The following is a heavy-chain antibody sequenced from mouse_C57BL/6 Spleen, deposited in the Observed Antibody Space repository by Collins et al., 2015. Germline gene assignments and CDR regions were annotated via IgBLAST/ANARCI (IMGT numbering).Heavy chain of an antibody. D-gene: IGHD1-1*01. CDR1: GYTFTNYW. J-gene: IGHJ1*03. CDR2: IDPNSGGT. V-gene: IGHV1-72*01. Sequence: QVQLQQPGAELVKPGASVKLSCKASGYTFTNYWMHWVKQRPGRGLEWIGRIDPNSGGTNYNEKFKTKATLTVDKPSSTAYMQLSSLTSEDAAVYYCESYYYGSSHHFDVWGTETTVTVSS. CDR3: ESYYYGSSHHFDV.